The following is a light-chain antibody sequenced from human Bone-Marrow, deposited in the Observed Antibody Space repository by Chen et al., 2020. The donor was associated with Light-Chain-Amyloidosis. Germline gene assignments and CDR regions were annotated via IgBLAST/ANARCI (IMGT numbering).Light chain of an antibody. CDR3: QSYDSRQSAL. V-gene: IGLV1-40*01. CDR1: SSNIGAGHD. Sequence: QSVLTQPPPVSGAPGQRVIISCTGSSSNIGAGHDVHWYQQLPGTAPKLLIYGNNNRPSGVPDRFSGSKSGTSASLAITGLQAEDEADYYCQSYDSRQSALFGGGTKLTVL. J-gene: IGLJ2*01. CDR2: GNN.